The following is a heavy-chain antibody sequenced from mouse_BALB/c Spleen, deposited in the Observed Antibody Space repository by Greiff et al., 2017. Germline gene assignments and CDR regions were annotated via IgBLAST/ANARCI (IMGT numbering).Heavy chain of an antibody. CDR1: GYTFTSYW. J-gene: IGHJ3*01. CDR3: ARFGDYDAWFAY. V-gene: IGHV1-7*01. CDR2: INPSTGYT. Sequence: QVQLKESGAELAKPGASVKMSCKASGYTFTSYWMHWVKQRPGQGLEWIGYINPSTGYTEYNQKFKDKATLTADKSSSTAYMQLSSLTSEDSAVYYCARFGDYDAWFAYWGQGTLVTVSA. D-gene: IGHD2-4*01.